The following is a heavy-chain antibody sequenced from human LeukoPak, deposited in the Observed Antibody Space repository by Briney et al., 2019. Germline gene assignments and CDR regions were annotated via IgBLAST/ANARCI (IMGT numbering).Heavy chain of an antibody. J-gene: IGHJ6*03. V-gene: IGHV1-69*13. CDR3: ARDSGSSSWYSSYYYYYYMDV. CDR1: GYTFTSYY. D-gene: IGHD6-13*01. CDR2: IIPIFGTA. Sequence: SVKVSCKASGYTFTSYYMHWVRQAPGQGLEWMGGIIPIFGTANYAQKFQGRVTITADESTSTAYMELSSLRSEDTAVYYCARDSGSSSWYSSYYYYYYMDVWGKGTTVTVSS.